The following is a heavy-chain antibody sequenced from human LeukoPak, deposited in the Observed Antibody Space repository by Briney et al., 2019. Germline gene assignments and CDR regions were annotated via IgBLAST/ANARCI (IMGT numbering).Heavy chain of an antibody. J-gene: IGHJ4*02. V-gene: IGHV4-39*01. Sequence: SETLSLTCTVSGDSLYYWGWIRQPPGKGLEWIGSVYSTGHTNYNLSLKSRVTMSIDTSKNQLSLKLTSVTAADTAMYYCARHHTSSKPIDYWGQGTLVTVSS. CDR3: ARHHTSSKPIDY. D-gene: IGHD3-16*01. CDR1: GDSLYY. CDR2: VYSTGHT.